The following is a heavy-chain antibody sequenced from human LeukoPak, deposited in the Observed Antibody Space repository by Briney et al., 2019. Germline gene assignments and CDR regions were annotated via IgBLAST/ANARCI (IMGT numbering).Heavy chain of an antibody. J-gene: IGHJ4*02. CDR2: IYYSGST. Sequence: SETLSLTCTVSGASISHYYWSWIRQPPGKGLEWIGYIYYSGSTKYNPSLKSRVTISVDTSKNQFSLKLSSVTAADTAVYYCARGARAGYNLGPFDYWGQGTLVTVSS. V-gene: IGHV4-59*08. CDR1: GASISHYY. D-gene: IGHD5-24*01. CDR3: ARGARAGYNLGPFDY.